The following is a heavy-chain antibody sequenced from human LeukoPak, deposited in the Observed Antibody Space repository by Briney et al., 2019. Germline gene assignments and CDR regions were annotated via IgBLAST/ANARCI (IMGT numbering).Heavy chain of an antibody. J-gene: IGHJ3*02. Sequence: PGGSLRLSFAASGFTFSSYSMNWVRQAPGKGLEWVSGLSDSGDSTYYADSVKGRFTISRDNAKNSLYLQMNSLRAEDTAMYYCARETPGFGELTHAFDIWGQGTMVTVSS. CDR2: LSDSGDST. D-gene: IGHD3-10*01. CDR3: ARETPGFGELTHAFDI. V-gene: IGHV3-21*01. CDR1: GFTFSSYS.